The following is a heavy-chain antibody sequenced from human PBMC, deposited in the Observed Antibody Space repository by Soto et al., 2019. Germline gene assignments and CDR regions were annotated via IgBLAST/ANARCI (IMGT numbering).Heavy chain of an antibody. CDR2: ISGSGSTI. Sequence: PGGSLRLSCAASGFTFSSYAVSWVRQAPGKGPEWISSISGSGSTIYYADSVKGRFTISRDNSKNTLYLQMSSLRAEDTAVYYCAKVFYYYDSSGYYYFDYWGQGTQVTVYS. J-gene: IGHJ4*02. CDR1: GFTFSSYA. V-gene: IGHV3-23*01. CDR3: AKVFYYYDSSGYYYFDY. D-gene: IGHD3-22*01.